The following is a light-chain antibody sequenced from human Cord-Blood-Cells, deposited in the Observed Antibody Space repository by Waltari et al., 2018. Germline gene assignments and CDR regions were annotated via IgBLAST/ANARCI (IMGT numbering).Light chain of an antibody. CDR1: QGISSA. CDR3: QQFNSYPYT. Sequence: AFQLTQSHSSLSASVGDRVTITCRASQGISSALAWYQQKPGKAPKLLIYDASSLESGVPSRFSGSGSGTDFTLTISSLQPEDFATYYCQQFNSYPYTFGQGTKLEIK. J-gene: IGKJ2*01. CDR2: DAS. V-gene: IGKV1-13*02.